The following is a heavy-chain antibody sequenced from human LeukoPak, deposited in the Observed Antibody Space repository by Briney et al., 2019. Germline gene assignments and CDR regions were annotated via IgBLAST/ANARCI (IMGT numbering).Heavy chain of an antibody. CDR1: GGSISSSNW. V-gene: IGHV4-4*02. CDR3: ARGRYTIFGVVTLYGMDV. CDR2: INHSGST. D-gene: IGHD3-3*01. Sequence: PSETLSLTCTVSGGSISSSNWWSWVRQPPGKGLEWIGEINHSGSTNYNPSLKSRVTISVDTSKNQFSLKLSSVTAADTAVYYCARGRYTIFGVVTLYGMDVWGQGTTVTVSS. J-gene: IGHJ6*02.